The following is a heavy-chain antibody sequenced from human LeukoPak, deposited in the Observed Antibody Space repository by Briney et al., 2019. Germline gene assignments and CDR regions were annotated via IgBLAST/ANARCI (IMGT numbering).Heavy chain of an antibody. CDR2: ISGGGGST. D-gene: IGHD5-18*01. CDR3: ARDVDTATFDY. V-gene: IGHV3-23*01. CDR1: GFTFSSYG. Sequence: GGSLRLSCAASGFTFSSYGMSWVRQAPGKGLEWVSAISGGGGSTYYADSVKGRFTISRDNAKNSLYLQMNSLRAEDTAVYYCARDVDTATFDYWGQGTLVTVSS. J-gene: IGHJ4*02.